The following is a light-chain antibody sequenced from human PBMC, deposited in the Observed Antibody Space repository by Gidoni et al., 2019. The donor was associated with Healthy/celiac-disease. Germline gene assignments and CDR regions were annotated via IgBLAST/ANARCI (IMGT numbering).Light chain of an antibody. Sequence: QSALTQPASVSGSPGQSITISCTGTSSDVGVYNSVSWYQQHPGKAPKLMIYEVSNRPSGVPDRFSGSKSGNTASLTISGLQAEDEADYYCSSYTSSSTLVFGGGTKLTVL. CDR1: SSDVGVYNS. CDR3: SSYTSSSTLV. J-gene: IGLJ3*02. CDR2: EVS. V-gene: IGLV2-14*01.